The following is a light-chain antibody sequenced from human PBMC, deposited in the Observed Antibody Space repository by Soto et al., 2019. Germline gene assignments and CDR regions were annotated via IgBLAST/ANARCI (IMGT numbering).Light chain of an antibody. V-gene: IGKV3-20*01. J-gene: IGKJ5*01. Sequence: EIVVTQSPGTLSLSPGERATLSCRASQSVGSNLAWYQQKPGQAPRLLISGASSRATGIPDRFSGSGSGTDFPLTISRLEPEDVALYFCQHYGSSPITFGQGTRLEIK. CDR3: QHYGSSPIT. CDR2: GAS. CDR1: QSVGSN.